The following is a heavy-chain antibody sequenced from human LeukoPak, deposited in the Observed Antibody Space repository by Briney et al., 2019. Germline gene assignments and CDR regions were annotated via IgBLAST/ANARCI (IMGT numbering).Heavy chain of an antibody. CDR3: ARDRHWTNDWVFDY. CDR2: IYYNGYT. CDR1: GGSIGTYY. V-gene: IGHV4-59*01. Sequence: ASETLSLTCTVSGGSIGTYYWSWIRQPPGKGLEWIGYIYYNGYTDYNPSLKSRVTISVHTSKNRFSLKLSSVTAADTAVYYCARDRHWTNDWVFDYWGQGTLVTVSS. J-gene: IGHJ4*02. D-gene: IGHD1/OR15-1a*01.